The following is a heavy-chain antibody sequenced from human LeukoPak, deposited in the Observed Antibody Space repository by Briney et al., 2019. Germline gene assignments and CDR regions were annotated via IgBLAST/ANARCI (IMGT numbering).Heavy chain of an antibody. CDR1: GFTFSGSA. J-gene: IGHJ4*02. CDR2: IRSKANSYAT. D-gene: IGHD6-19*01. Sequence: PGGSLRLSCAASGFTFSGSAMHWVRQASGKGLEWVGRIRSKANSYATAYAASVKGRFTISRDNSKLYPQMNSLRAEDTAVYYCAKKGYSNGWRDSYYFDCWGQGTLVTVSS. V-gene: IGHV3-73*01. CDR3: AKKGYSNGWRDSYYFDC.